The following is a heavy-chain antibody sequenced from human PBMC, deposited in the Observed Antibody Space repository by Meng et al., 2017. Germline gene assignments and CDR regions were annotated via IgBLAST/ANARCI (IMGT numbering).Heavy chain of an antibody. J-gene: IGHJ4*02. V-gene: IGHV4-30-2*01. D-gene: IGHD3-22*01. Sequence: QLQLQESVSGLVKPSQTLSPTCAVSGGSISSGGYSWSWIRQPPGKGLEWIGYIYHSGSTYYNPSLKSRVTISVDRSKNQFSLKLSSVTAADTAVYYCARDGGSYDSSGYYYWGQGTLVTVSS. CDR3: ARDGGSYDSSGYYY. CDR1: GGSISSGGYS. CDR2: IYHSGST.